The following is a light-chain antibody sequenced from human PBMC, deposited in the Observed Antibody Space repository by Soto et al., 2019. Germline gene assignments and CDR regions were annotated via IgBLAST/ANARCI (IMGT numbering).Light chain of an antibody. V-gene: IGLV2-23*01. Sequence: QSALTQPASVSGSPGQSITISCTGTSSDLGIYKLVSWYRQLPGKAPEVIVFESYKRPSGISSRFSGSKSGTTASLTISGLQADDEADYYCCSYAGGNTVVFGGGTKLNVL. CDR3: CSYAGGNTVV. CDR2: ESY. J-gene: IGLJ2*01. CDR1: SSDLGIYKL.